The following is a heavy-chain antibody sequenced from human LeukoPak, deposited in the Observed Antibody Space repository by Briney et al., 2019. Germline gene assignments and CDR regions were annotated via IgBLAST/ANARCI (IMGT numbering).Heavy chain of an antibody. CDR3: ARVDTNNGSYSFPFDY. Sequence: PGGSLRLSCAASGFTFSSYSMNWVRQAPGKGLEWVSYISSSSSTIYYADSVKGRFTISRDNAKNSLYLQMNSLRAEDTAVYYCARVDTNNGSYSFPFDYWGQGTLVTVSS. CDR1: GFTFSSYS. CDR2: ISSSSSTI. J-gene: IGHJ4*02. V-gene: IGHV3-48*01. D-gene: IGHD1-26*01.